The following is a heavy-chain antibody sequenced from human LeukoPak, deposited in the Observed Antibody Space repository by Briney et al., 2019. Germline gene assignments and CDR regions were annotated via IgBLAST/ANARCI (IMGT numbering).Heavy chain of an antibody. J-gene: IGHJ6*03. CDR2: TYYRSKWYN. Sequence: SQTLSLTCAISGDSVSSNSAAWNWIRQSPSRGLEWLGRTYYRSKWYNDYAVSVKSRITVNPDTSKNQFSLQLNSVTPEDTAVYYCAREGNSGYGSSRRYYYYYYMDVWGKGTTVTVSS. CDR1: GDSVSSNSAA. V-gene: IGHV6-1*01. CDR3: AREGNSGYGSSRRYYYYYYMDV. D-gene: IGHD5-12*01.